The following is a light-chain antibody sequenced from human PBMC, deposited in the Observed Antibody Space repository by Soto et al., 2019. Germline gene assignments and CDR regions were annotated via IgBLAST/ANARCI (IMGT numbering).Light chain of an antibody. V-gene: IGKV1-5*03. Sequence: DIQMTQSPSTLSASIGDSVTITCRASQNINSWLAWYQQKPGKAPKLLIYKASNLERGVPSRFSGSGSGTEFTLTISSLQPDDFATYYCQQYISYCTFGQGTKVEMK. CDR3: QQYISYCT. J-gene: IGKJ1*01. CDR2: KAS. CDR1: QNINSW.